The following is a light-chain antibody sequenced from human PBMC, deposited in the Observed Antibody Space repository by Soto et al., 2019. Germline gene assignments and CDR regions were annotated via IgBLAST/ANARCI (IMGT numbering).Light chain of an antibody. J-gene: IGKJ1*01. Sequence: EIVLTQSPPTLSVSPGERATLSCRTSLSVSSYLAWYKQKPGQAPRLLIYGASSRATGIPDRFSGSGSGTEFTLTISRLEHEDFEVYYCQQYGSSPRTFGQGTKVDIK. CDR3: QQYGSSPRT. V-gene: IGKV3-20*01. CDR2: GAS. CDR1: LSVSSY.